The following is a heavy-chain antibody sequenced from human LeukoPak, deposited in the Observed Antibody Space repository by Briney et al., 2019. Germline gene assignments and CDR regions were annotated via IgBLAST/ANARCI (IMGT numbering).Heavy chain of an antibody. CDR1: GGSFSGYY. V-gene: IGHV4-34*01. D-gene: IGHD3-10*01. CDR3: ARGLSGSYYLTYYYCMDV. Sequence: SETLSLTCAVYGGSFSGYYWSWIRQPPGKGLEWIGEINHSGSTNYNPSLKSRVTISVDTSKNQFSLKLSSVTAADTAVYYCARGLSGSYYLTYYYCMDVWGKGTTVTVSS. J-gene: IGHJ6*03. CDR2: INHSGST.